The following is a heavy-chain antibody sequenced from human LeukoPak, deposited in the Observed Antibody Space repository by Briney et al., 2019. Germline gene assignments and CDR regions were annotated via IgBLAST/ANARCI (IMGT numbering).Heavy chain of an antibody. Sequence: PSETLSLTCTVSGGSISSYYWSWIRQPPGKGLEWIGYIYYSGSTNYNPSLKSRVTISVDTSKNQFSLKLSSVTAADTAVYYCARLRAAAGPYNWFDPWGQGTLVTASS. D-gene: IGHD6-13*01. CDR3: ARLRAAAGPYNWFDP. CDR1: GGSISSYY. CDR2: IYYSGST. J-gene: IGHJ5*02. V-gene: IGHV4-59*08.